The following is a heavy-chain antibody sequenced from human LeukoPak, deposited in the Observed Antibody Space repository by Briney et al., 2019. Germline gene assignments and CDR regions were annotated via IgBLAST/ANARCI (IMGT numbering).Heavy chain of an antibody. CDR1: GGSINSYY. CDR2: IYYSGST. D-gene: IGHD3-10*01. CDR3: ARGSTNYYGSGSYYKSHRGIDY. Sequence: SETLSLTCTVSGGSINSYYWSWIRQPPGKGLEWIGYIYYSGSTNYNPSLKSRVTISVDTSKNQFSLKLSSVTAADTAVYYCARGSTNYYGSGSYYKSHRGIDYWGQGTLVTVSS. J-gene: IGHJ4*02. V-gene: IGHV4-59*01.